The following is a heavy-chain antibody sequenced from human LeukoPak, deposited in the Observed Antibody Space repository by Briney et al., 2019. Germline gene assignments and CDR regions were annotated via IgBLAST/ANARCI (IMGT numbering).Heavy chain of an antibody. V-gene: IGHV3-9*01. Sequence: PGGSLRLSCAASGFTFDVYAMHWVRQAPGKGLEWVSCISWNSDSLDYADSVEGRFTISRDNAKNSLYLQIKTLRPEDTAFYYCAKDLGSSNGYYPGSWGEGALVTVSS. CDR3: AKDLGSSNGYYPGS. CDR1: GFTFDVYA. CDR2: ISWNSDSL. J-gene: IGHJ4*02. D-gene: IGHD6-13*01.